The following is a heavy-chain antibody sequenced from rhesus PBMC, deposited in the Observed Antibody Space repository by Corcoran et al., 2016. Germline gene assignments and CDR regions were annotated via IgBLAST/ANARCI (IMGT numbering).Heavy chain of an antibody. V-gene: IGHV4-76*01. D-gene: IGHD6-25*01. CDR3: ARDIAAAGTGFDY. CDR2: IYASSGST. J-gene: IGHJ4*01. CDR1: GGSISSGYD. Sequence: QVQLQESGPGVVKPSETLSLTCAVSGGSISSGYDWSWIRQPPGKGLEWIGYIYASSGSTNYNPSLKTRVTISKDASQNQFSLMLSSVTAADTAVYYCARDIAAAGTGFDYWGQGVLVTVSS.